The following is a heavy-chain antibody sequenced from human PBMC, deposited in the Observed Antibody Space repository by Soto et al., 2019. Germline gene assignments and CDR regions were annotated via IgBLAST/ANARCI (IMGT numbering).Heavy chain of an antibody. J-gene: IGHJ6*04. CDR3: ARYIPGVRYYGMDV. D-gene: IGHD2-2*01. CDR1: GFTFSSYA. CDR2: IGESGTPT. Sequence: GSLRLSCGAPGFTFSSYAMKWVRQAPGKGLEWVSLIGESGTPTYYADSVKGRFTISRDNSGNTLFLEMYSLRAEDTAVYYCARYIPGVRYYGMDVSDKDTIVPLSS. V-gene: IGHV3-23*01.